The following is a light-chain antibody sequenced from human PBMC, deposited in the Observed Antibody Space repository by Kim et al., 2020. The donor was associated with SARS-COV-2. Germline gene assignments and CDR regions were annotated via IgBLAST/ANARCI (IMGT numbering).Light chain of an antibody. CDR2: QDN. V-gene: IGLV3-1*01. CDR3: QTWDSSTAV. Sequence: SYELTQPPSVSVSPGQTASITCSGENLGDKYACWYQQKPGQSPLLVIHQDNKRPSGIPERFPGSNSVNTATLTISGTQAMDEADYYCQTWDSSTAVFGGG. J-gene: IGLJ2*01. CDR1: NLGDKY.